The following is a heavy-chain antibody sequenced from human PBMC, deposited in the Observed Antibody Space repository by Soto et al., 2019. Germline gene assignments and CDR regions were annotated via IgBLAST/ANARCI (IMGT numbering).Heavy chain of an antibody. CDR3: ARHADSNSYYYPFDY. D-gene: IGHD3-22*01. J-gene: IGHJ4*02. CDR1: RYSISSGYY. V-gene: IGHV4-38-2*01. CDR2: IFHGGTT. Sequence: SETLSLTCFVSRYSISSGYYWGWIRQPPGKGLEWIGSIFHGGTTYYNPPLKSRLTISVDTSKNQFSLTLSSVTAADTAVYYCARHADSNSYYYPFDYWGQGSLVTVSS.